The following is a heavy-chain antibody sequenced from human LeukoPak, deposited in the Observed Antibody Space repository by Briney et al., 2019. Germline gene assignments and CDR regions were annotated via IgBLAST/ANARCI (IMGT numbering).Heavy chain of an antibody. CDR3: ARGAYSYTGYFDY. CDR2: IYYSGST. Sequence: SETLSLTCTVSGGSISSGGYYWSWIRQHPGKGLEWIGYIYYSGSTYYNPSLKSRVTISVDTSKNQFSLNLSSVTAADTAIFYCARGAYSYTGYFDYWGQGTLVTVSS. D-gene: IGHD5-18*01. CDR1: GGSISSGGYY. V-gene: IGHV4-31*03. J-gene: IGHJ4*02.